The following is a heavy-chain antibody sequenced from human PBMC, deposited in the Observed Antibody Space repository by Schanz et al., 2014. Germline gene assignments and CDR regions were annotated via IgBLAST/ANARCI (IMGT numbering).Heavy chain of an antibody. CDR3: AKDGGCSSTNCHDFVVPELPFES. J-gene: IGHJ4*02. Sequence: EVQLVESGGGLVQPGGSLRLSCAASGFTFSGYAMSWVRQAPGKGLEWVSSISGGGGSTRYGDSLRGRFYISRDNSKNTLYLQMSSLRGDDPAVDYCAKDGGCSSTNCHDFVVPELPFESWGQGTLVTVSS. V-gene: IGHV3-23*04. CDR1: GFTFSGYA. D-gene: IGHD2-2*01. CDR2: ISGGGGST.